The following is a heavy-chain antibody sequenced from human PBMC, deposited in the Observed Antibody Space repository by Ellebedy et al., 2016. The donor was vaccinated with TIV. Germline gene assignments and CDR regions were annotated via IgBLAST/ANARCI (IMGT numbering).Heavy chain of an antibody. D-gene: IGHD6-13*01. CDR1: GYNFNAFY. CDR2: INPNSGGT. CDR3: ARVRRGSSGMDV. Sequence: ASVKVSCRTSGYNFNAFYIHWVRQAPGQGLEWMGWINPNSGGTNYAQKLQGRVTMTRDTSINTVYMDLQRLESDDTAVYYCARVRRGSSGMDVWGQGTTVTVSS. J-gene: IGHJ6*02. V-gene: IGHV1-2*02.